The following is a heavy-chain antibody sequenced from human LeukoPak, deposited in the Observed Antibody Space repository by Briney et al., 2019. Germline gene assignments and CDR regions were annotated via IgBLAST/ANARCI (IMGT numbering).Heavy chain of an antibody. CDR3: ARTYYYDSSGYALDY. CDR2: IIPTLGIA. CDR1: GGTFSSYA. J-gene: IGHJ4*02. Sequence: SVKVSCKASGGTFSSYAISWVRQAPGQGLEWMGRIIPTLGIANYAQKFQGRVTITADKSTSTAYMELSSLRSEDTAVYYCARTYYYDSSGYALDYWGQGTLVTVSS. V-gene: IGHV1-69*04. D-gene: IGHD3-22*01.